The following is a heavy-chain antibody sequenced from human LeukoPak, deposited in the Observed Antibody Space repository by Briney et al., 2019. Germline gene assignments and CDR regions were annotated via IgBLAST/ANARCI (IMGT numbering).Heavy chain of an antibody. Sequence: SETLSLTCAVYGGSFSGYYWSWIRQPPGKGLEWIGEINHSGSTNYNPSLKSRDTLSVDTSKNQFSLKLSSVTAADTAVYYCAGRSGYYYRAFDIWGQGTMVTVSS. J-gene: IGHJ3*02. D-gene: IGHD3-22*01. CDR3: AGRSGYYYRAFDI. CDR2: INHSGST. V-gene: IGHV4-34*01. CDR1: GGSFSGYY.